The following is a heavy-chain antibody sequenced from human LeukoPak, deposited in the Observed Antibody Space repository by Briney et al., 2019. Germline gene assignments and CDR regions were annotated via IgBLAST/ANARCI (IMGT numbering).Heavy chain of an antibody. CDR3: ARPRTRLAWFDP. CDR2: IYHSGST. D-gene: IGHD6-19*01. V-gene: IGHV4-38-2*02. Sequence: PSETLSLTCTVSGYSISSGYYWGWIRQPPGKGLEWIGSIYHSGSTYYNPSLKSRVTISVDTSRNQFPLRLTSVTAADTAVYYCARPRTRLAWFDPWGQGTLVTVSS. J-gene: IGHJ5*02. CDR1: GYSISSGYY.